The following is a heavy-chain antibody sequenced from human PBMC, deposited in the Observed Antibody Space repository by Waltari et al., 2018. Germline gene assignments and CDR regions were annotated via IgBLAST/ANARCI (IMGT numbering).Heavy chain of an antibody. V-gene: IGHV1-2*02. CDR2: SNANTGGA. J-gene: IGHJ3*02. CDR3: AREALGGTKAFDM. CDR1: GYTFTAYY. D-gene: IGHD1-7*01. Sequence: QIQIMQSGAEVKKPGASVKVSCQASGYTFTAYYIHWARQAPGQGLGWMGWSNANTGGADCAQSFQGRVTVTRDTSISTVYMELSGLTSDDTAVYYCAREALGGTKAFDMWGQGTMVTVSS.